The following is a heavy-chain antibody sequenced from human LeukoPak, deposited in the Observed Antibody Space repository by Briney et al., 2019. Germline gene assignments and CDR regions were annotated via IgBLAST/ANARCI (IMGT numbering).Heavy chain of an antibody. D-gene: IGHD6-6*01. CDR2: ISSSSSYI. CDR3: AREAFIAAFNNPFDY. V-gene: IGHV3-21*01. J-gene: IGHJ4*02. Sequence: PGGSLRLSCIASGFTFSSSAMSWVRQAPGKGLEWVSSISSSSSYIYYADSVKGRFTISRDNAKNSLYLQMNSLRAEDTAVYYCAREAFIAAFNNPFDYWGQGTLVTVSS. CDR1: GFTFSSSA.